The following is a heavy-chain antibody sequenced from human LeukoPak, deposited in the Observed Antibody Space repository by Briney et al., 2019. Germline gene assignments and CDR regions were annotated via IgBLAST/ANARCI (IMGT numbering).Heavy chain of an antibody. CDR1: GGSFSGYY. CDR3: ARVPKLDGYNYARWRGVDY. D-gene: IGHD5-24*01. CDR2: NNHSGST. J-gene: IGHJ4*02. Sequence: SETLSLTCAVYGGSFSGYYWSGIRQPPGEGREWIGENNHSGSTNYNPSLKSRVNISVDTSKNQFSLKLSSVTAADTAVYYCARVPKLDGYNYARWRGVDYWGQGTLVTVSS. V-gene: IGHV4-34*01.